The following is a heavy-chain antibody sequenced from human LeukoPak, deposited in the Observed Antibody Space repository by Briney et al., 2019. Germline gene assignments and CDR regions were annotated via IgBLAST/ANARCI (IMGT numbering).Heavy chain of an antibody. D-gene: IGHD6-13*01. CDR2: INSDGSST. CDR3: ARGGSSWLGDY. Sequence: GGSLRLSCAASGFTFSSYSMNWVRQAPGKGLVWVSRINSDGSSTSYADSVKGRFTISRDNAKNTLYLQMNSLRAEDTAVYYCARGGSSWLGDYWGQGTLVTVSS. CDR1: GFTFSSYS. J-gene: IGHJ4*02. V-gene: IGHV3-74*01.